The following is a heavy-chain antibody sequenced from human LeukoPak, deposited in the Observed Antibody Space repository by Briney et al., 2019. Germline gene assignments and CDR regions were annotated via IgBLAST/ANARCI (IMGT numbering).Heavy chain of an antibody. V-gene: IGHV3-30*18. CDR1: GSTFSSYG. Sequence: PGGSLRLSCAASGSTFSSYGMHWVRQAPGKGLEWVAVISYDGSNKYYADSVKGRFTTSRDNSKNTLYLQMNSLRAEDTAVYYCAKDPYDYWGQGTLVTVSS. CDR2: ISYDGSNK. CDR3: AKDPYDY. J-gene: IGHJ4*02.